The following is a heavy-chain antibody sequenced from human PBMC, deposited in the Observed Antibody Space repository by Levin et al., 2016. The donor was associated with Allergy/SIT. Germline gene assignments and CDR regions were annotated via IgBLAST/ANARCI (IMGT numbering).Heavy chain of an antibody. Sequence: VRQAPGKGLEWVSGISGSGGSTYYADSVKGRFTISRDNSKNTLYLQMSSLRAEDTAIYYCAKALSPYYYYYGMDVWGQGTTVTVSS. D-gene: IGHD2/OR15-2a*01. V-gene: IGHV3-23*01. CDR2: ISGSGGST. J-gene: IGHJ6*02. CDR3: AKALSPYYYYYGMDV.